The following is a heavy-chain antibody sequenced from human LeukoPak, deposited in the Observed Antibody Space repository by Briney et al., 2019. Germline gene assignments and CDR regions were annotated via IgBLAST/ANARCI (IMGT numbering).Heavy chain of an antibody. CDR3: AKDLGYSTGWYAFDC. D-gene: IGHD6-19*01. Sequence: PGGSLRLSCAASGFSFNSHAMSWVRQAPGKGLEWVSSISRSGVTTYYADSVEGRFTVIRDISKNTLSLQMNSLRAGDTAVYYCAKDLGYSTGWYAFDCWGQGTLVTVSS. V-gene: IGHV3-23*01. J-gene: IGHJ4*02. CDR2: ISRSGVTT. CDR1: GFSFNSHA.